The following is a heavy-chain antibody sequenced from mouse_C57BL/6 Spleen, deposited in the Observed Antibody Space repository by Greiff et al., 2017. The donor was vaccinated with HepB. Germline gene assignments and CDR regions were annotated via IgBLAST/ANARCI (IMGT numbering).Heavy chain of an antibody. Sequence: EVKVEESGGGLVKPGGSLKLSCAASGFTFSSYAMSWVRQTPEKRLEWVATISDGGSYTYYPDNVKGRFTISRDNAKNNLYLQMSHMKSEDKAMYYCARDITTVVHYFDYWGQGTTLTVSS. D-gene: IGHD1-1*01. V-gene: IGHV5-4*01. J-gene: IGHJ2*01. CDR3: ARDITTVVHYFDY. CDR1: GFTFSSYA. CDR2: ISDGGSYT.